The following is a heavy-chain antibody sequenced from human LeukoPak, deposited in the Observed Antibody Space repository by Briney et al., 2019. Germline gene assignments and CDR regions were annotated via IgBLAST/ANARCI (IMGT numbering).Heavy chain of an antibody. CDR2: IWYDGNNK. Sequence: GGSLRLSCAASGFTFSGYGMHWVRQAPDKGLEWVAVIWYDGNNKYYAESVKGRFTIYRDNSKNTLYLQMNSLRAEDKAVYYCAKDWGYTTMVSYYFDYWGQGALVTVSS. D-gene: IGHD5-18*01. V-gene: IGHV3-33*06. CDR1: GFTFSGYG. CDR3: AKDWGYTTMVSYYFDY. J-gene: IGHJ4*02.